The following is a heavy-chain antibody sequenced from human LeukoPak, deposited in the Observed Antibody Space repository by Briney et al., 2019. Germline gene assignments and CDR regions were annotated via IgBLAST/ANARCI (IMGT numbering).Heavy chain of an antibody. CDR2: INPNSGGT. CDR1: GYTFTGYY. Sequence: ASVKVSCKASGYTFTGYYMHWVRQAPGQGLEWMGWINPNSGGTNYAQKFQGRVTMTRDTSISTAYMELSRLRSDDTAVYYCATPYYYDSSGPPGYWGQGTLVTVSS. J-gene: IGHJ4*02. V-gene: IGHV1-2*02. D-gene: IGHD3-22*01. CDR3: ATPYYYDSSGPPGY.